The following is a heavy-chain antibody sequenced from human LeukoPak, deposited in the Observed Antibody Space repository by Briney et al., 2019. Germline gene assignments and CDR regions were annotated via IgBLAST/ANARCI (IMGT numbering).Heavy chain of an antibody. CDR1: GFTFSNAW. D-gene: IGHD1-26*01. J-gene: IGHJ4*02. CDR2: IKSKTDGGTT. Sequence: PGGSLRPSCAASGFTFSNAWMSWVRQAPGKGLEWVGRIKSKTDGGTTDYAAPVKGRFTISRDDSKNTLYLQMNSLKTEDTAVYYCTTDDAGAVPFDCWGQGTLVTVSS. CDR3: TTDDAGAVPFDC. V-gene: IGHV3-15*01.